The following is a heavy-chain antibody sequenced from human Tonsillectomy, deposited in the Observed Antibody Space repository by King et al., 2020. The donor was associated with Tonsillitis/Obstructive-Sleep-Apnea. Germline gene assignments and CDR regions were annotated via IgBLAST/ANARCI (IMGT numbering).Heavy chain of an antibody. J-gene: IGHJ6*04. CDR1: GFTLSDYY. D-gene: IGHD3-10*01. CDR3: ARGTMIQGVPEGV. Sequence: VQLVESGGGLVKPGGSLRLSCAASGFTLSDYYMKWVRQVPGKGLEWVAVISDSRNSKYADFVKGRFTISRDNAKNSLYLEMHSLRAEDTAVYYCARGTMIQGVPEGVWGKGTTVTVSS. V-gene: IGHV3-11*05. CDR2: ISDSRNS.